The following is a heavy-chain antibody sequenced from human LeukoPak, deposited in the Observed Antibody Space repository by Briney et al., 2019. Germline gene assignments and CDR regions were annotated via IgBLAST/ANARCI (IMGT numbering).Heavy chain of an antibody. Sequence: ASVKVSCKASGGTFSSYAISWVRQAPGQGLEWMGGIIPIFGTANYAQKFQGRVTITADESTSTAYMELSSLRSEDTAVYYCARELLPYYDILTGYYHSAFDIWGQGTMVTVSS. CDR3: ARELLPYYDILTGYYHSAFDI. V-gene: IGHV1-69*13. D-gene: IGHD3-9*01. CDR1: GGTFSSYA. J-gene: IGHJ3*02. CDR2: IIPIFGTA.